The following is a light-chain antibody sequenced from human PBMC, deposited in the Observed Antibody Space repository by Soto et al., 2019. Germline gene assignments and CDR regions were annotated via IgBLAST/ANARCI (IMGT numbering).Light chain of an antibody. Sequence: DIQMTQSPSSLSASVGDRVTITCRASHDISTYLAWYQQRPGKAPKLLIYAASTLQAGVPSRFSVSRSGTDFTLNISSLQPEDVATYYCQKYPSAHRITFGPGTKVDIK. V-gene: IGKV1-27*01. CDR2: AAS. CDR1: HDISTY. CDR3: QKYPSAHRIT. J-gene: IGKJ3*01.